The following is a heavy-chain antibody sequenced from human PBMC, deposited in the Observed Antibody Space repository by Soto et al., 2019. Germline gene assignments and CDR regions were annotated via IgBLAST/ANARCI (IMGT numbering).Heavy chain of an antibody. CDR1: GFTFSSYA. J-gene: IGHJ6*02. Sequence: QVQLVESGGGVVQPGRSPRLSCAASGFTFSSYATHWVRQAPGKGLEWVAVISYDGSNKYYADSVKGRFTISRDNSKNTLYLQMNSLRAEDTAVYYCARDPDSSSWSGMDVWGQGTTVTVSS. V-gene: IGHV3-30-3*01. CDR2: ISYDGSNK. D-gene: IGHD6-13*01. CDR3: ARDPDSSSWSGMDV.